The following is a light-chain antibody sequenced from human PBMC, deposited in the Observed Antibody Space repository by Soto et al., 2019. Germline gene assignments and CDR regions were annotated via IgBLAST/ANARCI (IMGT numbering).Light chain of an antibody. V-gene: IGLV2-14*01. CDR1: SSDVGGYNY. CDR3: SSYTSSFYV. J-gene: IGLJ1*01. CDR2: DVS. Sequence: QSVLTQPASVSGSPGQSITISCTGTSSDVGGYNYVSWYQQHPGKAPKLMIYDVSNRPSGFSNRFSGSKSGNTASLTISGLRAEDEADYYCSSYTSSFYVFGTGTKVTVL.